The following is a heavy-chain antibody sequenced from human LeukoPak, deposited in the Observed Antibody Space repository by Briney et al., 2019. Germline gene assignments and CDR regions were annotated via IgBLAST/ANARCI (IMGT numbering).Heavy chain of an antibody. CDR1: GFTFSSYG. V-gene: IGHV3-30*03. CDR2: ISYDGSNK. D-gene: IGHD3-22*01. CDR3: ARAAYDSSGYCADY. Sequence: GGSLRLSCAASGFTFSSYGMHWVRQAPGKGLEWVAVISYDGSNKYYADSVKGRFTISRDNAKNSLYLQMNSLRAEDTAVYYCARAAYDSSGYCADYWGQGTLVTVSS. J-gene: IGHJ4*02.